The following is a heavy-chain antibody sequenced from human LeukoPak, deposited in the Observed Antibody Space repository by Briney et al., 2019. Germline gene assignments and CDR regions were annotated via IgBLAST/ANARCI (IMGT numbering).Heavy chain of an antibody. Sequence: PGGSLRLSCAGSGYTFSDAYMTWVRQAPGKGLEWVGRILSKAAGGTTDYIAPVKGRFTISRDDSRNTVFLQMSSLRTEDTAMYYCTTGNPSIFGVGRRPLDVWGLGTMVTVSA. CDR1: GYTFSDAY. CDR2: ILSKAAGGTT. CDR3: TTGNPSIFGVGRRPLDV. V-gene: IGHV3-15*01. D-gene: IGHD3-3*01. J-gene: IGHJ3*01.